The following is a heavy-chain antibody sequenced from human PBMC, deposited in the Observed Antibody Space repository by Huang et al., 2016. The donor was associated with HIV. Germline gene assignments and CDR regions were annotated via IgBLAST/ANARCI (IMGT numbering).Heavy chain of an antibody. CDR3: ARLLVYSINWFDP. CDR1: GGSISSSTYY. J-gene: IGHJ5*02. Sequence: QLQLQESGPGLVKPSETLSLTCTVSGGSISSSTYYWGWIRQPPGKGLEWIGTIYYSGNTDYNPSLKSRVTISADTSKNQFSLRLTSVTAADTAVDYCARLLVYSINWFDPWGQGTLVTVSS. D-gene: IGHD4-4*01. CDR2: IYYSGNT. V-gene: IGHV4-39*01.